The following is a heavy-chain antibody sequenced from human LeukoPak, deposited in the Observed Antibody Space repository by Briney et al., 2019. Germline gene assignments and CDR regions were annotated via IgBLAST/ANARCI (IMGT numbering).Heavy chain of an antibody. D-gene: IGHD6-13*01. CDR2: IYYSGST. Sequence: ELIGSIYYSGSTYYNPSLKSRVNISVDTSKNQFSLKLSSVTAADTAVYYCARLSSWAKFDYWGQGTLVTVSS. CDR3: ARLSSWAKFDY. J-gene: IGHJ4*02. V-gene: IGHV4-39*01.